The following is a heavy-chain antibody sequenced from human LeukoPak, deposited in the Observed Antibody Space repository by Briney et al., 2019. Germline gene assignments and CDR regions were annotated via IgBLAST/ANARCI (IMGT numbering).Heavy chain of an antibody. V-gene: IGHV1-8*02. D-gene: IGHD3-10*01. CDR1: GYTFTGYY. J-gene: IGHJ4*02. CDR2: MNPNSGNT. Sequence: GASVKVSCKASGYTFTGYYMHWVRQAPGQGLEWMGWMNPNSGNTGYAQKFQGRVTMSRNTSISTAYMELRSLRSEDTAVYYCARGFHYGSGSYELLYWGQGTLVTVSS. CDR3: ARGFHYGSGSYELLY.